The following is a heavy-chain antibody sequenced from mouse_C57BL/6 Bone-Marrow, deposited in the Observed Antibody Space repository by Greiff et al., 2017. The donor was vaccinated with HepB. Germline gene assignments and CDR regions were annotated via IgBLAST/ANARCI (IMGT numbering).Heavy chain of an antibody. Sequence: VQLQQSGGGLVQPKGSLKLSCAASGFSFNTYAMNWVRQAPGKGLEWVARIRSKSNNYATYYADSVKDRFTISRDDSESMLYLQMNNLKTEDTAMYYCVRSTAYAMDYWGQGTSVTVSS. CDR2: IRSKSNNYAT. D-gene: IGHD1-2*01. J-gene: IGHJ4*01. V-gene: IGHV10-1*01. CDR3: VRSTAYAMDY. CDR1: GFSFNTYA.